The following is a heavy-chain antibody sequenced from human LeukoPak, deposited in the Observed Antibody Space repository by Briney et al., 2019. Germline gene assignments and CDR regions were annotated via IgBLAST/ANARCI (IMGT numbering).Heavy chain of an antibody. CDR1: GYSISSGYY. Sequence: SETLSLTCAVSGYSISSGYYWGCIRQPPGQGLEWIGSIYHSGSTYYNPSLKSRVTISVDTSKNQFSLKLSSVTAADTAVYYCARVDSSSWPSFDYWGQGTLVTVSS. V-gene: IGHV4-38-2*01. CDR3: ARVDSSSWPSFDY. D-gene: IGHD6-13*01. J-gene: IGHJ4*02. CDR2: IYHSGST.